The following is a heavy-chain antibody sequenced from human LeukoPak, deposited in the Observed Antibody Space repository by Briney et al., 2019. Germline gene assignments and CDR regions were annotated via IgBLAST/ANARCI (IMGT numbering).Heavy chain of an antibody. CDR3: VRHDGRGGATMGALDS. CDR1: GDSISSSSHH. J-gene: IGHJ4*02. CDR2: IYYGRTT. V-gene: IGHV4-39*01. Sequence: SETLSLTCTVSGDSISSSSHHWGWIRQSPGKGLEWIGSIYYGRTTYYNPSLNNRVSISVVTSKNQFSLQLNSMSAADTAVYYCVRHDGRGGATMGALDSWGQGSLVTVSS. D-gene: IGHD4/OR15-4a*01.